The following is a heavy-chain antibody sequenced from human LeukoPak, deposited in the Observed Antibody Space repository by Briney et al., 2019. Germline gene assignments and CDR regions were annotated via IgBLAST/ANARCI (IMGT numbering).Heavy chain of an antibody. CDR3: VRHDGRGGATMGALDS. CDR1: GDSISSSSHH. J-gene: IGHJ4*02. CDR2: IYYGRTT. V-gene: IGHV4-39*01. Sequence: SETLSLTCTVSGDSISSSSHHWGWIRQSPGKGLEWIGSIYYGRTTYYNPSLNNRVSISVVTSKNQFSLQLNSMSAADTAVYYCVRHDGRGGATMGALDSWGQGSLVTVSS. D-gene: IGHD4/OR15-4a*01.